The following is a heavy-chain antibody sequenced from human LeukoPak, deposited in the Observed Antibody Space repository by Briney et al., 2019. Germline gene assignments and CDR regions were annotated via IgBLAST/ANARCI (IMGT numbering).Heavy chain of an antibody. CDR2: IYSGGST. CDR1: GFTVSSNY. V-gene: IGHV3-53*01. J-gene: IGHJ4*02. D-gene: IGHD3-22*01. Sequence: GGSLRLSCAASGFTVSSNYMSWVRQAPGKGLEWVSVIYSGGSTYYADSVKGRFIISRDNSKNTLYLQMNSLRAEDTAVYYCVLRSTSRAGYYYDSSGYSDFDYWGQGTLVTVSS. CDR3: VLRSTSRAGYYYDSSGYSDFDY.